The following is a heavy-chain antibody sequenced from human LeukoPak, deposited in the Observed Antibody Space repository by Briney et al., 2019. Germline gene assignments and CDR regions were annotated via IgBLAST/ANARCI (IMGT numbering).Heavy chain of an antibody. CDR1: GYTFSAYY. V-gene: IGHV1-2*02. Sequence: GASLKVSCKASGYTFSAYYIHWVRQAPGQGLDWMGWIDTNRGATKYAQKFQGKVTITSDTSIGTAYMELSTLISDDTAVYYCASEAFCVGGSCQLHRVASWGPGTLVTVSS. CDR3: ASEAFCVGGSCQLHRVAS. J-gene: IGHJ4*02. D-gene: IGHD2-15*01. CDR2: IDTNRGAT.